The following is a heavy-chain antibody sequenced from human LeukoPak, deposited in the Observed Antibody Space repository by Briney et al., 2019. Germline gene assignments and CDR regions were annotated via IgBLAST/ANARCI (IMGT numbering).Heavy chain of an antibody. CDR2: MWYEGSKQ. V-gene: IGHV3-33*01. CDR1: GFTFTSYG. J-gene: IGHJ4*02. Sequence: GGSLRLSCAASGFTFTSYGMHWARQAPSKGLEWVAVMWYEGSKQYYAYSVKGRFTISRDTSKNTLYLEMNSLRAEDTAMYYCVRDYNFYFDYWGQGTLVTVSS. CDR3: VRDYNFYFDY. D-gene: IGHD3-10*01.